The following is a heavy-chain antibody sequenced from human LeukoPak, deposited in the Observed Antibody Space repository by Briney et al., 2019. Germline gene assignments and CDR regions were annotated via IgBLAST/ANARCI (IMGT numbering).Heavy chain of an antibody. CDR1: GFTFDDYA. CDR3: AKDVTAMAQGYFQH. J-gene: IGHJ1*01. Sequence: PGGSLRLSCAASGFTFDDYAMHWVRQAPGKGLEWVSGISWNSGSIGYADSVKGRFTISRDNAKNSLYLQMNSLRAEDTALYYCAKDVTAMAQGYFQHWGQGTLVTVSS. V-gene: IGHV3-9*01. CDR2: ISWNSGSI. D-gene: IGHD5-18*01.